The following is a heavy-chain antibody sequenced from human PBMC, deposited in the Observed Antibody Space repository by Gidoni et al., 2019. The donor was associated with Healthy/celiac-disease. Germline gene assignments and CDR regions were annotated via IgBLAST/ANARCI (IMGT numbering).Heavy chain of an antibody. Sequence: QVQLVQSGDERKKPVASVKVSCKASGYTVTSYGISWVRQDPGQGLEWMGWISAYHGNTNHAQKLQGRVTMTTDTSTSTAYMELRSLCSDDTAVYYCARESSKTAPGYYYMDVWGKGTTVTVSS. CDR1: GYTVTSYG. CDR3: ARESSKTAPGYYYMDV. CDR2: ISAYHGNT. V-gene: IGHV1-18*01. D-gene: IGHD3-10*01. J-gene: IGHJ6*03.